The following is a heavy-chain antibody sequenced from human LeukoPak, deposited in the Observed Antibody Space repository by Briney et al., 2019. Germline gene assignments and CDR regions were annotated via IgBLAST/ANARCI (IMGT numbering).Heavy chain of an antibody. V-gene: IGHV3-53*04. D-gene: IGHD2-2*01. J-gene: IGHJ4*02. CDR1: GFTVSSNY. CDR3: ARGGTSHFDY. Sequence: GGSLRLSYAASGFTVSSNYMSWVRQAPGKGLEWVSVIYSGGSTYYADSVKGRFTISRHNSKNTLYLQMNSLRAEDTAVYYCARGGTSHFDYWAREPWSPSPQ. CDR2: IYSGGST.